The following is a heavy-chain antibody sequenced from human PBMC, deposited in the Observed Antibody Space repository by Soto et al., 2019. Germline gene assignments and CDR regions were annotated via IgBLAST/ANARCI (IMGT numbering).Heavy chain of an antibody. CDR2: MNPNXGNT. J-gene: IGHJ4*02. D-gene: IGHD4-17*01. CDR3: ARTLYGDNVDY. Sequence: GXSVKVSCKASGCTFTRYDINWVRQATGQGLEWMGXMNPNXGNTGYAKKFQXXVTMTRNXXISTAYMELSSLRYEETAVYYCARTLYGDNVDYWGQGTLVTV. CDR1: GCTFTRYD. V-gene: IGHV1-8*01.